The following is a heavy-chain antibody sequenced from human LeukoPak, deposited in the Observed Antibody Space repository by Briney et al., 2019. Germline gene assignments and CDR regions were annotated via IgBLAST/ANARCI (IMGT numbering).Heavy chain of an antibody. Sequence: GGSLRLSCAASGFTFSSYAMSWVRQAPRKGLEWVSSLSYSGGNTYYADSVKGRFTISRDNSKNTLYLQMNSLRAEDTALYYCARVGTTVTTYYYYYMDVWCKGTTVTVSS. V-gene: IGHV3-23*01. CDR1: GFTFSSYA. D-gene: IGHD4-17*01. CDR2: LSYSGGNT. CDR3: ARVGTTVTTYYYYYMDV. J-gene: IGHJ6*03.